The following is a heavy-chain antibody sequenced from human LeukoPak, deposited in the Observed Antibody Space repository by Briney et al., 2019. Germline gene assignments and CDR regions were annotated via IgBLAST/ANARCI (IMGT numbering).Heavy chain of an antibody. CDR1: GGTFSSYA. CDR2: IIPIFGTA. J-gene: IGHJ4*02. CDR3: ARVIGYSGYETFDY. V-gene: IGHV1-69*13. Sequence: ASVKVSCKASGGTFSSYAISWVRQAPGQGLEWMGGIIPIFGTANYAQKFQGRVTITVDESTSTAYMELSSLRSEDTAVYYCARVIGYSGYETFDYWGQGTLVTVSS. D-gene: IGHD5-12*01.